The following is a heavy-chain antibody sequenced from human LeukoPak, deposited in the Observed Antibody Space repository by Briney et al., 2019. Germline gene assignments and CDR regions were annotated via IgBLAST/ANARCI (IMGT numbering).Heavy chain of an antibody. CDR2: IIPIFGTA. D-gene: IGHD6-13*01. Sequence: ASVKVSCKASGGTFSSYAISWVRQAPGQGLEWMGGIIPIFGTANYAQKFQGRVTITTDESTSTAYMELSSLRSEDTAVYYCARTRIAAFYYYYYMDVWGKGTTVTVSS. CDR3: ARTRIAAFYYYYYMDV. CDR1: GGTFSSYA. J-gene: IGHJ6*03. V-gene: IGHV1-69*05.